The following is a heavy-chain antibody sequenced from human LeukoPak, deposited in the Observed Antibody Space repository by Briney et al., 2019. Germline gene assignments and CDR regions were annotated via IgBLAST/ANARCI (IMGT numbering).Heavy chain of an antibody. V-gene: IGHV4-34*01. J-gene: IGHJ5*02. Sequence: SETLSLTCVVYGGSFSGYYWSWIRQPPGKGLEWIGEVNHSGSTNYNPSLKSRVIMSVDTSKNQFSLKLSSVTAADTAVYYCARRSLVREVVFGSWGQGTLVTVSS. CDR1: GGSFSGYY. CDR3: ARRSLVREVVFGS. CDR2: VNHSGST. D-gene: IGHD3-10*01.